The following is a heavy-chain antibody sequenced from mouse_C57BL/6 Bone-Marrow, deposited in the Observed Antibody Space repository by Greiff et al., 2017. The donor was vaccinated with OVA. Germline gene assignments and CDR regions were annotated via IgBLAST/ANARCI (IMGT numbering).Heavy chain of an antibody. J-gene: IGHJ4*01. CDR2: INPNYGTT. D-gene: IGHD2-4*01. Sequence: QLQQSGPVLVKPGASVKISCKASGYSFTDYNMNWVKQSNGKSLEWIGVINPNYGTTSYNQQIKGQATLTVDQSSSTAYMQLNSLTSEDSAVFYCARSGDYDGNAMDYWGQGTSVTVSS. CDR3: ARSGDYDGNAMDY. CDR1: GYSFTDYN. V-gene: IGHV1-39*01.